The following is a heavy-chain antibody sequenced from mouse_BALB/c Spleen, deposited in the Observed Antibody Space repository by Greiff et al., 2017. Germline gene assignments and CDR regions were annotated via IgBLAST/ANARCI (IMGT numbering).Heavy chain of an antibody. D-gene: IGHD2-14*01. CDR3: ARGGYDEDMDV. V-gene: IGHV1S29*02. CDR2: IYPYNGGT. CDR1: GYTFTDYN. Sequence: EVQLQQSGPELVKPGASVKISCKASGYTFTDYNMHWVKQSHGKSLEWIGYIYPYNGGTGYNQKFKSKATLTVDNSSSTAYMELRSLTSEDSAVYYCARGGYDEDMDVWGAGTTVTVSS. J-gene: IGHJ1*01.